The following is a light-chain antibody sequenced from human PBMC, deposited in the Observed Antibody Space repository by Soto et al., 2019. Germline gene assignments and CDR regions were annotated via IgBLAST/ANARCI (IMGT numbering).Light chain of an antibody. J-gene: IGLJ2*01. Sequence: QSVLTQPASVSGSPGQSITISCTGTSSDVGGYNYVSWYQQHPGKPPKLMIYDVSNRPSGVSNRFSGSKSGNTASLTISGLQAEDEADYYCSSYTTSTTRVFGGGTKVTVL. CDR3: SSYTTSTTRV. CDR2: DVS. CDR1: SSDVGGYNY. V-gene: IGLV2-14*01.